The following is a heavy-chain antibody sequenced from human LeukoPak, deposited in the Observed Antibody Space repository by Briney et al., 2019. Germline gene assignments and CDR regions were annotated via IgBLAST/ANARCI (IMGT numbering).Heavy chain of an antibody. D-gene: IGHD2-15*01. CDR2: IYHSGST. Sequence: SETLSLTCTVSGGSISSYYWSWIRQPPGKGLEWIGYIYHSGSTNYNPSLKSRVTISVDTSKNQFSLKLSSVTAADTAVYYCARRVYSGDWFDPWGQGTLVTVSS. CDR3: ARRVYSGDWFDP. CDR1: GGSISSYY. J-gene: IGHJ5*02. V-gene: IGHV4-59*01.